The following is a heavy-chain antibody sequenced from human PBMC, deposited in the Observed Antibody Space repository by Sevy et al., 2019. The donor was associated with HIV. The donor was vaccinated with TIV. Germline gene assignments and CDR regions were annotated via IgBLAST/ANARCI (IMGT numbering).Heavy chain of an antibody. D-gene: IGHD6-13*01. CDR2: ISYDGSNK. CDR1: GFTFSSYA. V-gene: IGHV3-30-3*01. J-gene: IGHJ4*02. CDR3: ARDYVIAAAGTIPDY. Sequence: GGSLRLSCAASGFTFSSYAMHWVRQAPGKGLEWAAVISYDGSNKYYADSVKGRFTISRDNSKNTLYLQMNSLRAEDTAVYYCARDYVIAAAGTIPDYWGQGTLVTVSS.